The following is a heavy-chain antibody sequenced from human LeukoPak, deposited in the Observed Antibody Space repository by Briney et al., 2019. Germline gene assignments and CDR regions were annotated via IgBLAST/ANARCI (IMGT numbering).Heavy chain of an antibody. D-gene: IGHD3-9*01. CDR2: IYHSGST. J-gene: IGHJ4*02. V-gene: IGHV4-38-2*01. Sequence: SETLSLTCAVSGYSISSGYYWGWIRQPPGKGLEWIGSIYHSGSTYYNPSLKSRVTISVDTSKKQFSLKLSSVTAADTAVYYCARWGYYDILTGYSPRYFDYWGQGTLVTVSS. CDR3: ARWGYYDILTGYSPRYFDY. CDR1: GYSISSGYY.